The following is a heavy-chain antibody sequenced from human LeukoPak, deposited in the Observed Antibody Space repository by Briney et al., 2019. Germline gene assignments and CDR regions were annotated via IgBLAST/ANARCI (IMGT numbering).Heavy chain of an antibody. CDR3: ARDLGTVTMVRGVNADY. J-gene: IGHJ4*02. CDR1: GGTFSSYA. Sequence: SVKVSCKASGGTFSSYAISWVRQAPGQGLEWMGRIIPILGIANYAQKFQGRVTITADKSTSTVYMELSSLRSEDTAVYYCARDLGTVTMVRGVNADYWGQGTLVTVSS. V-gene: IGHV1-69*04. D-gene: IGHD3-10*01. CDR2: IIPILGIA.